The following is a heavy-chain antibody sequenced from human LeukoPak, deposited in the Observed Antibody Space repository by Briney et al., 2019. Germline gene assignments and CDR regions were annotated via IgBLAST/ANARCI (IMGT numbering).Heavy chain of an antibody. Sequence: GRSLRLSCAASGFTFADYAMHWVRQAPGKGLEWVSGISWNSGSIGYADSVKGRFTISRDNAKTSLYLQVNSLRAEDTALYYCVKDKGVEAAAGTWGGFDYWGQGTLVTVSS. V-gene: IGHV3-9*01. J-gene: IGHJ4*02. CDR1: GFTFADYA. CDR3: VKDKGVEAAAGTWGGFDY. D-gene: IGHD6-13*01. CDR2: ISWNSGSI.